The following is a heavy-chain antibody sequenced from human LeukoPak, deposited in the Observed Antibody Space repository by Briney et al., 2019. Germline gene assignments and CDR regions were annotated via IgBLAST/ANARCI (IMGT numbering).Heavy chain of an antibody. Sequence: GGSLRLSCEASGFIFYDHRMHWVRQAPGKGLEWVALIWSGGSTGLYADSVKGRFTISRDTNTLYLQMNSLRAEDTAVYYCARDIWNDGNYYMDVWGKGTSVTVSS. D-gene: IGHD1-1*01. V-gene: IGHV3-33*01. CDR1: GFIFYDHR. J-gene: IGHJ6*03. CDR2: IWSGGSTG. CDR3: ARDIWNDGNYYMDV.